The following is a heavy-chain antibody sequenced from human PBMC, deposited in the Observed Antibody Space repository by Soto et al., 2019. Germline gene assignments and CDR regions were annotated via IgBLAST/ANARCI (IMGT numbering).Heavy chain of an antibody. D-gene: IGHD3-16*01. CDR2: INPNSGGT. CDR1: GYTFTGYY. J-gene: IGHJ4*02. CDR3: ARSGVVDMITFGGVQLSLPFDY. Sequence: ASVKVSCKASGYTFTGYYMHWVRQAPGQGLEWMGWINPNSGGTNYAQKFQGWVTMTRDTSISTAYMELSRLRSDDTAVHYCARSGVVDMITFGGVQLSLPFDYWGQGTLVTVSS. V-gene: IGHV1-2*04.